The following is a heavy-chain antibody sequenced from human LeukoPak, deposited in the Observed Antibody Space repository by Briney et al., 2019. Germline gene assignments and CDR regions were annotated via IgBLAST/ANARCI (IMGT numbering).Heavy chain of an antibody. CDR1: GFTFSSYS. CDR3: ARAPDFWSGYIDY. J-gene: IGHJ4*02. V-gene: IGHV3-21*01. CDR2: ISSSSSYI. D-gene: IGHD3-3*01. Sequence: GGSLRLSCAASGFTFSSYSMNWVRQAPGKGLEWVSSISSSSSYIYYADSVKGRFTISRDNAKNSLYLQMNSLRAEDTAVYYCARAPDFWSGYIDYWGLGTLVTVSS.